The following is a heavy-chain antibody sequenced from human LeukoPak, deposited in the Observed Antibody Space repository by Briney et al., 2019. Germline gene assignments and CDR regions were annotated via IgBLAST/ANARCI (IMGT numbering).Heavy chain of an antibody. CDR3: ARFDWDFYYFDY. CDR2: INHSGST. V-gene: IGHV4-34*01. Sequence: PSETLSLTCAVYGGSFSGYYWSWIRQPPGKGLERIGEINHSGSTNYNPSLKSRVTISVDTSKNQFSLKLSSVTAADTAVYYCARFDWDFYYFDYWGQGTLVTVSS. J-gene: IGHJ4*02. CDR1: GGSFSGYY. D-gene: IGHD1-7*01.